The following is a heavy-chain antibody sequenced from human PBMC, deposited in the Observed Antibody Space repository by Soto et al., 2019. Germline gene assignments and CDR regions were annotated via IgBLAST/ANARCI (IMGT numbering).Heavy chain of an antibody. J-gene: IGHJ6*01. CDR3: TRDQAGVVLGAANPVGYYYGMDV. CDR2: IRSKAYGGTT. Sequence: GGSLRLFCTASGVTFGDYAMSWFRQAPGKGLEWVGFIRSKAYGGTTEYAASVKGRFTISRDDSKSIAYLQMKSLKTEDTAVSYCTRDQAGVVLGAANPVGYYYGMDVCGQGTTLTVHS. V-gene: IGHV3-49*03. D-gene: IGHD2-15*01. CDR1: GVTFGDYA.